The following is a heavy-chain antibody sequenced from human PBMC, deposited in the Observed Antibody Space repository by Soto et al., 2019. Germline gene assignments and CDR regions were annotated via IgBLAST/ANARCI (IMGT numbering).Heavy chain of an antibody. Sequence: QVQLQESGPGLVKPSQTLSLTCTVSGCSISSGGYYWSWIRQHPGKGLEWIGYISYSGSTCYNPSLKSRVSISVDTSKNQFSLKLSSVTAADTAVDYCARESGSFRSSYDYWVQGTLVTVSS. D-gene: IGHD6-13*01. J-gene: IGHJ4*02. CDR1: GCSISSGGYY. V-gene: IGHV4-31*03. CDR3: ARESGSFRSSYDY. CDR2: ISYSGST.